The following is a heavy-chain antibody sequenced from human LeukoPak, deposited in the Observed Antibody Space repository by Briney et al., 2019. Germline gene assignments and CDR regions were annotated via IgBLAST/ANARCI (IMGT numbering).Heavy chain of an antibody. CDR1: GGSISSGDYY. CDR2: IYYSGST. D-gene: IGHD2-15*01. CDR3: ARTPGAFDF. Sequence: PSQTLSLTCTVSGGSISSGDYYWSWIRQPPGKGLEWIGYIYYSGSTYYNPSLKNRLTISIDTSNKQFSLRLTSVTAADTAVYYCARTPGAFDFWGQGTLVTVSS. J-gene: IGHJ4*02. V-gene: IGHV4-30-4*01.